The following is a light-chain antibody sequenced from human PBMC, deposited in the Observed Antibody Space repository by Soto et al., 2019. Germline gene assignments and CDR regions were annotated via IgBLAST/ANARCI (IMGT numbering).Light chain of an antibody. Sequence: QSALTQPASVSGSPGQSITISCTGTSSDVGGYNYVSWYQQHPGKAPKLMIYEVSNRPSGVSNRFSGSKSGNTASLTISGLQAGDEADYYCSSYPSRGTLGVFGGGTKPPVL. V-gene: IGLV2-14*01. J-gene: IGLJ3*02. CDR2: EVS. CDR1: SSDVGGYNY. CDR3: SSYPSRGTLGV.